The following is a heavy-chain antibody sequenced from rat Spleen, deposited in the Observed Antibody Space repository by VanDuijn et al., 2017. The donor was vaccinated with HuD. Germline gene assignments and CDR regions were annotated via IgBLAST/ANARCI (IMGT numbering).Heavy chain of an antibody. CDR3: TGGGIPWYLDF. CDR2: ISSNSGTI. CDR1: GFTFSDYG. J-gene: IGHJ1*01. V-gene: IGHV5-31*01. D-gene: IGHD2-2*01. Sequence: EVQLVESGGGLVQPGRSLKLSCVASGFTFSDYGMNWIRQAPGKGLEWVAYISSNSGTIYYADTVKGRFTISRDNAKSTLYLQMNRLRSEDSATYYCTGGGIPWYLDFWGPGTMVTVSS.